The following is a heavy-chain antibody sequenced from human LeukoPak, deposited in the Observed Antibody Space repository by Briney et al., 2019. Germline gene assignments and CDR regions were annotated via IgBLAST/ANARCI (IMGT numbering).Heavy chain of an antibody. V-gene: IGHV3-21*04. CDR3: ARESEGSDCSSTSCSDAFDI. D-gene: IGHD2-2*01. CDR1: GFTFSSYS. J-gene: IGHJ3*02. CDR2: ISSSSSYI. Sequence: GGSLRLSCAASGFTFSSYSMNWVRQAPGKGLEWVSSISSSSSYIYYADSVKGRFTISRDNAKNSLYLQMNSLRAEDTALYHCARESEGSDCSSTSCSDAFDIWGQGTMVTVSS.